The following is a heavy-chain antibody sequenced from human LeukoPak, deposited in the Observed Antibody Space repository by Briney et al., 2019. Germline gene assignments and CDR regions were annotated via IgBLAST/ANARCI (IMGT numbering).Heavy chain of an antibody. J-gene: IGHJ4*02. V-gene: IGHV3-21*01. D-gene: IGHD5-18*01. CDR3: ARGFRNTAMVYHY. Sequence: GGSLRLSCAASGFTFSSYSMNWVRQAPGKGLEWVSSISSSSSYIYYADSVKGRFTISRDKAKNSLYLQMNSLRAEDTAVYYCARGFRNTAMVYHYWGQGTLVTVSS. CDR2: ISSSSSYI. CDR1: GFTFSSYS.